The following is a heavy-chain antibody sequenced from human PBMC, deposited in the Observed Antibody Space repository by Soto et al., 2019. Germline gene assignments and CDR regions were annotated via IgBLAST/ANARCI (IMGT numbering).Heavy chain of an antibody. J-gene: IGHJ3*02. Sequence: EVQLLESGGGLVQPGGSLRLSCAASGFTFSSYAMSWVRQAPGKGLEWVSAISGSGGSTYYADSVKGRFTISRDNSKNTLYLQMNSLRAEDTAVYYCAPHNAPRCSSTSCYPGAFDIWGQGTMVTVSS. D-gene: IGHD2-2*01. CDR2: ISGSGGST. CDR3: APHNAPRCSSTSCYPGAFDI. CDR1: GFTFSSYA. V-gene: IGHV3-23*01.